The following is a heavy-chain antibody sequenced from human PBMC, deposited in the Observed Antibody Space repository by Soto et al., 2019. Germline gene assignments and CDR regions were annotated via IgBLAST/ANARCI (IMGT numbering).Heavy chain of an antibody. Sequence: QVQLQESGPGLVKPSETLSLTCTVSGGSISSYYWSWIRQPPGKGLEWIGYIYYSGSTNYNPSLNSRVTISVDTSKNQFSLKLSSVTAADTAVYYCAREGLTGTIGLYYYYGMGVWGQGTTVTVSS. D-gene: IGHD1-7*01. J-gene: IGHJ6*02. CDR3: AREGLTGTIGLYYYYGMGV. CDR2: IYYSGST. CDR1: GGSISSYY. V-gene: IGHV4-59*01.